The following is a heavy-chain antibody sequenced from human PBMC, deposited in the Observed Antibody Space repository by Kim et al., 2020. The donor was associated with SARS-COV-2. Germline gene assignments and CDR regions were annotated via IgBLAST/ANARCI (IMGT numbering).Heavy chain of an antibody. CDR2: ISGSGGST. D-gene: IGHD2-15*01. Sequence: GGSLRLSCAASGFTFSSYAMSWVRQAPGKGLEWVSAISGSGGSTYYADSVKGRFTISRDNSKNTLYLQMNSLRAEDTAVYYCGGTDYCSGGSCYSYGMDVWGQGTTVTVSS. CDR3: GGTDYCSGGSCYSYGMDV. V-gene: IGHV3-23*01. CDR1: GFTFSSYA. J-gene: IGHJ6*02.